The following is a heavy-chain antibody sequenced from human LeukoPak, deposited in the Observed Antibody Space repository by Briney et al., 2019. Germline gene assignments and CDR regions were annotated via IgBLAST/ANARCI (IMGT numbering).Heavy chain of an antibody. D-gene: IGHD3-10*01. CDR3: ARGAGLWFGEQYYFDY. CDR1: GGSISSSNW. Sequence: SETLSLTCAVSGGSISSSNWWSWVRQPPGKGPEWIGEIYHSGSTNYNPSLKSRVTISVDKSKNQFSLKLSSVTAADTAVYYCARGAGLWFGEQYYFDYWGQGTLVTVSS. CDR2: IYHSGST. J-gene: IGHJ4*02. V-gene: IGHV4-4*02.